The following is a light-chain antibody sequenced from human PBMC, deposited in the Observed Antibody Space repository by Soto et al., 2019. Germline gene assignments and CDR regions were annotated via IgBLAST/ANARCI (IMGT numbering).Light chain of an antibody. V-gene: IGKV1-33*01. CDR2: DAS. J-gene: IGKJ3*01. Sequence: DIPMTQSPSSLSASVGDRVTITCQASQDISHYLNWYQQKPGKAPKLLIYDASNLETGVPSRFSGSGSGTDFTFTISSLQPEDIATYYCQQYDNLPPGAFTFGHGTKVDIK. CDR3: QQYDNLPPGAFT. CDR1: QDISHY.